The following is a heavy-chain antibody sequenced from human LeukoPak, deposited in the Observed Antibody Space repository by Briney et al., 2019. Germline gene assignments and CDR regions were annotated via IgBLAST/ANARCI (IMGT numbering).Heavy chain of an antibody. CDR1: GGTFSSYA. D-gene: IGHD2-21*01. V-gene: IGHV1-69*13. CDR2: IIPIFGTA. Sequence: SVKVSCKASGGTFSSYAISWVRQAPGQGLEWMGGIIPIFGTANYAQKFQGRVTITADESTSTAYMELSSLRSEDTAVYYCARGLGRLNYYYYYMDVWGKGTTVTVSS. J-gene: IGHJ6*03. CDR3: ARGLGRLNYYYYYMDV.